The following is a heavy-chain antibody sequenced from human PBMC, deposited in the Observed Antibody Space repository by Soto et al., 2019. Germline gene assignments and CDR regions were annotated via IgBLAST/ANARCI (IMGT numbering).Heavy chain of an antibody. Sequence: VQLVESGGGVVQPGRSLRLSCAASGFTFSDYAMHWVRQAPGKGLEWVAVVSHDGRNTHYADSVKGRFTISRDVSKNTVSLETTSLRAEDTAVYYCAKGGRQWLVTSDFNYWGQGALVTVSS. V-gene: IGHV3-30*18. D-gene: IGHD6-19*01. CDR3: AKGGRQWLVTSDFNY. J-gene: IGHJ4*02. CDR2: VSHDGRNT. CDR1: GFTFSDYA.